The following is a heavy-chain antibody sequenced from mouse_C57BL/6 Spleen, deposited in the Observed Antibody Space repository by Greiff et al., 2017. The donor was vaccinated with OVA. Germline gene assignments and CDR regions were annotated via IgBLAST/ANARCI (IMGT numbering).Heavy chain of an antibody. CDR1: GFTFSDYG. CDR3: ARRGENYYGSSYYWYFDV. CDR2: ISSGSSTI. J-gene: IGHJ1*03. V-gene: IGHV5-17*01. Sequence: EVQVVESGGGLVKPGGSLKLSCAASGFTFSDYGMHWVRQAPEKGLEWVAYISSGSSTIYYADTVKGRFTISRDNAKNTLFLQMTSLRSEDTAMYYCARRGENYYGSSYYWYFDVWGTGTTVTVSS. D-gene: IGHD1-1*01.